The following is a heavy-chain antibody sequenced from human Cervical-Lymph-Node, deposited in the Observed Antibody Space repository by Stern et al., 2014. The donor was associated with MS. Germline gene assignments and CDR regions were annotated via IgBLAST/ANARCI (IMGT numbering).Heavy chain of an antibody. Sequence: QMQLVQSGPEVKKPGTSVKVSCKASGITFSQSAVQWLRQARGQRLEWIGWVVGLNGDTNYAQSFQERVTITRDMSTSTVYMELRSLRSEDTAVYYCASERYTYYDDQRPPGGFGPWGQGTLVTVSS. CDR2: VVGLNGDT. CDR3: ASERYTYYDDQRPPGGFGP. CDR1: GITFSQSA. V-gene: IGHV1-58*03. D-gene: IGHD5-18*01. J-gene: IGHJ5*02.